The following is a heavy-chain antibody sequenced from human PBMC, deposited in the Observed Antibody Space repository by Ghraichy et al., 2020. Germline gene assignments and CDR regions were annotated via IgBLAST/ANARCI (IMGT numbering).Heavy chain of an antibody. CDR1: GGSVSSGSYY. J-gene: IGHJ4*02. CDR3: ARNTQSGHSFDY. D-gene: IGHD2-2*02. Sequence: SETLSLTCTVSGGSVSSGSYYWSWIRQPPGKGLEWIGYIYYSGSTNYNPSLKSRVTISVDTSKNQFSLKLSSVTAADTAVYYCARNTQSGHSFDYWGQGTLVTVSS. V-gene: IGHV4-61*01. CDR2: IYYSGST.